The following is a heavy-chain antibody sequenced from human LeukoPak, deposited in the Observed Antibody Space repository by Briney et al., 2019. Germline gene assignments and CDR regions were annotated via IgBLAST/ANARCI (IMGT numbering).Heavy chain of an antibody. CDR3: ATGYSSGWYFYFQH. D-gene: IGHD6-19*01. Sequence: GGSLRLSCAASGFTFSSYWMSWVRQAPGKGLEWVANIKQDGSEKYYVDSVKGRFTISRDNAKNSVYLQMNSLRAEDTAVYYCATGYSSGWYFYFQHWGQGSLVSVSS. V-gene: IGHV3-7*01. CDR2: IKQDGSEK. J-gene: IGHJ1*01. CDR1: GFTFSSYW.